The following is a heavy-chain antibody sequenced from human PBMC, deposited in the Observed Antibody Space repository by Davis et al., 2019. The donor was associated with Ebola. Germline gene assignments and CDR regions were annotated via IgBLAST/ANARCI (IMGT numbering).Heavy chain of an antibody. CDR1: GFTFSSYS. CDR3: AREGDRYYYGMDV. Sequence: GESLKISCAASGFTFSSYSMNWVRQAPGKGLEWVSSISSSSSYIYYADSVKGRFTISRDNAKNSLYLQMNSLRAEDTAVYYCAREGDRYYYGMDVWGQGTTVTVSS. D-gene: IGHD3-16*01. CDR2: ISSSSSYI. V-gene: IGHV3-21*01. J-gene: IGHJ6*02.